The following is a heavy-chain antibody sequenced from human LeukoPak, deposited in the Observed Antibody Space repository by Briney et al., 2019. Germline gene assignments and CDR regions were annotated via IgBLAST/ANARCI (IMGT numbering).Heavy chain of an antibody. D-gene: IGHD2-15*01. CDR2: IYYSGST. CDR1: GGSISSSSYY. CDR3: ARQQGYCSGGSCYIYFDY. V-gene: IGHV4-39*01. Sequence: PSETLSLTCTVSGGSISSSSYYWGWIRQPPGKGLEWIGSIYYSGSTYYNPSLKSRVTISVDTSKNQFSLKLSSVTAADTAVYYCARQQGYCSGGSCYIYFDYWGQGTLVTVSS. J-gene: IGHJ4*02.